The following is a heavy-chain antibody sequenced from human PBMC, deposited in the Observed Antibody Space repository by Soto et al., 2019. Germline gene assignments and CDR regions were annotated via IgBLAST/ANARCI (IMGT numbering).Heavy chain of an antibody. D-gene: IGHD2-8*01. CDR2: ILYSGTT. CDR3: ARNGALDY. V-gene: IGHV4-30-4*01. Sequence: PSLTCTVSGGSTSSGDYYWSWIRQPPGKGLEWIGYILYSGTTNYNPSLESRLTISVDTSKNQFSLKLTSVTAADTAVYYCARNGALDYWGRGTLVTVSS. J-gene: IGHJ4*02. CDR1: GGSTSSGDYY.